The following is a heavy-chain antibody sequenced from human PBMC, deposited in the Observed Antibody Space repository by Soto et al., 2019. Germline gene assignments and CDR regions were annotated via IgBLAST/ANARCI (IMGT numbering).Heavy chain of an antibody. D-gene: IGHD3-3*01. CDR2: IVLMFGTA. J-gene: IGHJ6*02. Sequence: SVKVFCKASGRPFNRYSLCWGRPAPGPGAEWVGGIVLMFGTANYAQKFQGRVTITRDTSASTAYMELSSLRSEDTAVYYCARDLINHNLDFWTGYRTDYYYYGMDVWGQGTTVPVSS. CDR3: ARDLINHNLDFWTGYRTDYYYYGMDV. V-gene: IGHV1-69*05. CDR1: GRPFNRYS.